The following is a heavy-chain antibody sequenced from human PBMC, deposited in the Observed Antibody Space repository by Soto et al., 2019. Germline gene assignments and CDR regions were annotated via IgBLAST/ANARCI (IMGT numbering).Heavy chain of an antibody. CDR2: INHSGST. CDR3: ARLSVAATTASYYYYGMDV. CDR1: GGSFSGYY. J-gene: IGHJ6*02. Sequence: SEPLSLTCAVYGGSFSGYYWSWIRQPPGKGLEWIGEINHSGSTNYNPSLKSRVTISVDTSKNQFSLKLSSVTAADTAVYYCARLSVAATTASYYYYGMDVWGQGTTVTVSS. V-gene: IGHV4-34*01. D-gene: IGHD6-19*01.